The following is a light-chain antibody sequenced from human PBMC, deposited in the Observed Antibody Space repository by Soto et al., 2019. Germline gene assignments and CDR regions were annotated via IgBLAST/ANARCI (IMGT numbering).Light chain of an antibody. CDR2: TTS. J-gene: IGKJ1*01. Sequence: DIQMAQSPPSLSASVGDRVTISCRASQNISSFLHWYQQESGKAPKLLIYTTSSLQSGVPSRFSGSGSGTDFTLTITSLQPEDFETYYCQQTYSTPRTLAQGTKVDIK. CDR1: QNISSF. V-gene: IGKV1-39*01. CDR3: QQTYSTPRT.